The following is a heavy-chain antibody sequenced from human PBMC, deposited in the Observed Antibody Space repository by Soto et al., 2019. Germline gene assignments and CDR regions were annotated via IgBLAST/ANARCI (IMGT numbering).Heavy chain of an antibody. Sequence: QVQLVESGGGVVQPGRSLRLSCAASGFTFSSYGMHWVRQAPGQGLEWVAVIWYDGSIKYYADSVKGRFTISRDNSKNTLYLQMNSLRAEDTDVYSCARLRVLAAPLDAFDIWGQWTMVTVSS. CDR3: ARLRVLAAPLDAFDI. J-gene: IGHJ3*02. CDR1: GFTFSSYG. D-gene: IGHD2-15*01. V-gene: IGHV3-33*01. CDR2: IWYDGSIK.